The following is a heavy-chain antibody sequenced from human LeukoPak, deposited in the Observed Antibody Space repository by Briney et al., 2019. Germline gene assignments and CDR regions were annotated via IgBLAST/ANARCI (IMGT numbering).Heavy chain of an antibody. J-gene: IGHJ5*02. CDR2: FSGSGGGT. CDR1: GFTFNSYA. CDR3: AKSTGSGVYRPFDP. D-gene: IGHD5/OR15-5a*01. V-gene: IGHV3-23*01. Sequence: PGGSLRLSCVASGFTFNSYAMSWVRQAPGTGLEWVSTFSGSGGGTYYADSVKGRFIISRDNSKNTLYLQMNSLRAEDTAVYYCAKSTGSGVYRPFDPWGQGTLVTVSS.